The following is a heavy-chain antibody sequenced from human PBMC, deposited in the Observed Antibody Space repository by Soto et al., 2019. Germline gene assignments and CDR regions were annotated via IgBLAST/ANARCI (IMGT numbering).Heavy chain of an antibody. CDR2: ISYDGSNK. Sequence: GGSLRLSCAASGFTFSSYGMHWVRQAPGKGLEWVAVISYDGSNKYYADSVKGRFTISRDNSKNTLYLQMNSLRAEDTAVYYCAKDRWSQWEMIDYWGQGTLVTVSS. J-gene: IGHJ4*02. CDR3: AKDRWSQWEMIDY. V-gene: IGHV3-30*18. D-gene: IGHD1-26*01. CDR1: GFTFSSYG.